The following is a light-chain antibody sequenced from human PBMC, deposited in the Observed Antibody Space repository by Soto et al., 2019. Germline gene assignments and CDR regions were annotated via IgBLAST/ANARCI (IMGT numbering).Light chain of an antibody. V-gene: IGKV1-5*03. CDR2: QAS. J-gene: IGKJ1*01. CDR3: QQYTTYWT. CDR1: QSISSW. Sequence: CRASQSISSWLAWYQHKPGEAPKLLISQASILESGVPPRFSGSGSGTEFTLTITSLQPEDFTTYFCQQYTTYWTFGQGTKVDIK.